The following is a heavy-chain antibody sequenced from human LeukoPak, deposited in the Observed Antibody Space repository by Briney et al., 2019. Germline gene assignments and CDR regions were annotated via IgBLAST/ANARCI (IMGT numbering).Heavy chain of an antibody. J-gene: IGHJ6*03. CDR3: ARAGGGKRYYYYYMDV. CDR2: ISAYNGNT. CDR1: GYTFTSYG. V-gene: IGHV1-18*01. D-gene: IGHD3-10*01. Sequence: ASVKVSCKASGYTFTSYGISWVRQAPGQGLEWMGWISAYNGNTNYAQKLQGRVTMTTDTSTSTAYMELRSLRSDDTAVYYCARAGGGKRYYYYYMDVGGKGPTVTVSS.